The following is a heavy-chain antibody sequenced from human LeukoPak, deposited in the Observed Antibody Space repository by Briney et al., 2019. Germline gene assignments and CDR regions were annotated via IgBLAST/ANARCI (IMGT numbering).Heavy chain of an antibody. CDR1: GGTFSSYI. D-gene: IGHD6-13*01. Sequence: EASVKVSCKASGGTFSSYIITWVRQATGQGLEWMGWMNPNSGNTGYAQKFQGRVTMTRNTSISTAYMELSSLRAEDMAVYYCASLGNDEVSSSDYWGQGTLVTVSS. CDR2: MNPNSGNT. CDR3: ASLGNDEVSSSDY. J-gene: IGHJ4*02. V-gene: IGHV1-8*01.